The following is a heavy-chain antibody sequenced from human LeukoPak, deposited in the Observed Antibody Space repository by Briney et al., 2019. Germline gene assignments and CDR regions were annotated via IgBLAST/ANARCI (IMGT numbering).Heavy chain of an antibody. V-gene: IGHV1-69*05. D-gene: IGHD3-10*01. CDR3: AKELTLRGPPGY. CDR1: GGTFSSYA. CDR2: IIPIFGTA. J-gene: IGHJ4*02. Sequence: GASVKVSCKASGGTFSSYAISWVRQAPGQGLEWMGGIIPIFGTANYAQKFQGRVTITTDESTSTAYMELSSLRPEDTAVYYCAKELTLRGPPGYWGQGTLVTVSS.